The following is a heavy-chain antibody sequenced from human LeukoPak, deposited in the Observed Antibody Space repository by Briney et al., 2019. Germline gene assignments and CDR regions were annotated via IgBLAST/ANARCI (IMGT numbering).Heavy chain of an antibody. D-gene: IGHD2-8*01. CDR2: IKQDGSEK. CDR1: GFTFSSYW. Sequence: PGGSLRLSCAASGFTFSSYWMSWVRQAPGKGLEWVANIKQDGSEKYYVDSVKGRFTISRDNAKNSLYLQMNSLRAEDTAVYYCARDSEDIVLIGSYGMDVWGQGTTVTVSS. J-gene: IGHJ6*02. CDR3: ARDSEDIVLIGSYGMDV. V-gene: IGHV3-7*01.